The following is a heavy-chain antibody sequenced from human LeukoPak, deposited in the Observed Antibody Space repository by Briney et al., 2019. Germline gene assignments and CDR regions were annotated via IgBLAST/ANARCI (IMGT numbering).Heavy chain of an antibody. J-gene: IGHJ4*02. D-gene: IGHD3-16*02. CDR2: ISYDGSNK. V-gene: IGHV3-30*03. CDR3: SRDLEYYDYVWGSYRYDNLDY. Sequence: GGSLRLSCAASGFTFSSYGMHWVRQAPGKGLEWVAVISYDGSNKYYADSVKGRFTISRDNSKNTLYLQMNSLRAEDTAVYYCSRDLEYYDYVWGSYRYDNLDYWGQGTLVTLSS. CDR1: GFTFSSYG.